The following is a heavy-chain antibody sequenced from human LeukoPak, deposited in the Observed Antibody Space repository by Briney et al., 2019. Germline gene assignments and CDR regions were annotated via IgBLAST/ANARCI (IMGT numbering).Heavy chain of an antibody. Sequence: ASVKVSCKASGGTFSSYAISWVRQAPGQGLEWMGGIIPIFGTANYAQKFQGRVTITADKSTSTAYMELGSLRSEDTAVYYCARARIAAAGDDAFDIWGQGTMVTVSS. CDR3: ARARIAAAGDDAFDI. J-gene: IGHJ3*02. CDR1: GGTFSSYA. CDR2: IIPIFGTA. V-gene: IGHV1-69*06. D-gene: IGHD6-13*01.